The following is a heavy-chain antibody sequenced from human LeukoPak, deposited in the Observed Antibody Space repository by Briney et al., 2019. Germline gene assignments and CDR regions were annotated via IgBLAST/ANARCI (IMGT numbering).Heavy chain of an antibody. Sequence: GGSLRLSCAASGFSFSSYWMSWVRQAPGKGLEWVANIKHDGSDTFYVDSLKGRFTISRDNAKNSLYLQMNSLRAEDTAVYYCASPRKGYLGQGTLVTVSS. J-gene: IGHJ4*02. CDR3: ASPRKGY. V-gene: IGHV3-7*01. CDR2: IKHDGSDT. CDR1: GFSFSSYW.